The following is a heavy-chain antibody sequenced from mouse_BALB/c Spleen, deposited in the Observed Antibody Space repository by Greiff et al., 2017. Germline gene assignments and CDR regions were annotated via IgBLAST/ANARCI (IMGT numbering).Heavy chain of an antibody. CDR3: ARGYYYGSRAMDY. V-gene: IGHV5-4*02. CDR1: GFTFSDYY. CDR2: ISDGGSYT. D-gene: IGHD1-1*01. J-gene: IGHJ4*01. Sequence: EVQWVESGGGLVKPGGSLKLSCAASGFTFSDYYMYWVRQTPEKRLEWVATISDGGSYTYYPDSVKGRFTISRDNAKNNLYLQMSSLKSEDTAMYYCARGYYYGSRAMDYWGQGTSVTVSS.